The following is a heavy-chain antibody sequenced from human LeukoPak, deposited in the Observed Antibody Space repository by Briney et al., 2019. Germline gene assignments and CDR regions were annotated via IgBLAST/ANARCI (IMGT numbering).Heavy chain of an antibody. CDR2: IKQDGSVK. V-gene: IGHV3-7*01. CDR3: ARVAGVRSVAFDI. D-gene: IGHD3-10*01. J-gene: IGHJ3*02. Sequence: GGSPRLSCAASGFTFSSYWMSWVRQAPGKGLEWVANIKQDGSVKYYVDSVKGRFTISRDNAKNSLYLQMNSLRAEDTAVYYCARVAGVRSVAFDIWGQGTMVTVSS. CDR1: GFTFSSYW.